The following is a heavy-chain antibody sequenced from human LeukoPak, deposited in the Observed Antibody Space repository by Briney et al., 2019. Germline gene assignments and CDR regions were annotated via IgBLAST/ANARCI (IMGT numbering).Heavy chain of an antibody. V-gene: IGHV3-21*01. J-gene: IGHJ4*02. CDR2: ISPSSDGI. D-gene: IGHD4-17*01. CDR1: GFSFNTYS. CDR3: VRDNFGDYLPFF. Sequence: GGSLRLSCADSGFSFNTYSMNWARQAPGKGLEWVSSISPSSDGIFYADSLRGRFTVSRDNAKNLLYLHLNSLRVEDTAVYFCVRDNFGDYLPFFWGQGTLVTVSS.